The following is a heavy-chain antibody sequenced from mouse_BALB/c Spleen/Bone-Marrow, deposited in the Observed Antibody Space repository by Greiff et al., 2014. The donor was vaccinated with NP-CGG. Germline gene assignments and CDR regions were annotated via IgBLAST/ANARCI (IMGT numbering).Heavy chain of an antibody. J-gene: IGHJ2*01. D-gene: IGHD4-1*01. CDR1: GFTFSSFG. CDR2: ISSGSSPI. CDR3: TRGGNWEDFDY. Sequence: VQLKESGGGLVQPGGSRKLSCAASGFTFSSFGMHWVRQAPEKGLEWVAYISSGSSPIFYADTVKGRCTISRDNPKNTLFLQMTSLRSEDTAIDYCTRGGNWEDFDYWGQGTTLTVSS. V-gene: IGHV5-17*02.